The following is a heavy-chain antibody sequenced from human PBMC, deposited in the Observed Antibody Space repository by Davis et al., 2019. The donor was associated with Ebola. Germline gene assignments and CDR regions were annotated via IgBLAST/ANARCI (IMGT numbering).Heavy chain of an antibody. D-gene: IGHD6-19*01. Sequence: PGGSLRLSCAASGFTFSSYAMHWVRQAPGKGLEWVAVISYDGSNKYYADSVKGRFTISRDNSKNTLYLQMNSLRAEDTAVYYCARDQVAMAGNYYYGMDVWGQGTTVTVSS. J-gene: IGHJ6*02. V-gene: IGHV3-30-3*01. CDR1: GFTFSSYA. CDR2: ISYDGSNK. CDR3: ARDQVAMAGNYYYGMDV.